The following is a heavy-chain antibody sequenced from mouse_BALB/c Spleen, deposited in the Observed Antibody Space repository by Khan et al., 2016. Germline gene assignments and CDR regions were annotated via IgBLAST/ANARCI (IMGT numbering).Heavy chain of an antibody. Sequence: EVQLQESGPSLVKPSQSLSPTSSVTGYSITSVYYWNWNRKFPGHKLEWMGYISYDGSNNYNPFLKNRISSTRDTPKNQIFLKSNSVTTGDTAKSCCASERIYYGTSYCAIDYWDQGPSVAVSS. V-gene: IGHV3-6*02. D-gene: IGHD1-1*01. CDR3: ASERIYYGTSYCAIDY. CDR2: ISYDGSN. J-gene: IGHJ4*01. CDR1: GYSITSVYY.